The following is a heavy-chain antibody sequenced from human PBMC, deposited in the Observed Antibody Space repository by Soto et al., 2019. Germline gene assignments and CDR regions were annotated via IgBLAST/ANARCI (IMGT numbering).Heavy chain of an antibody. Sequence: SETLSLTCTVSGGSTSTYYWSWIRQPPGNGLEWIGYIYYSGSTSYNPSLKSRVTISVDTSKNQFSLQLRSVTAADTAVYYCASDRSSGWDQGYGMDVWGQGTTVTVSS. J-gene: IGHJ6*02. D-gene: IGHD6-19*01. CDR3: ASDRSSGWDQGYGMDV. CDR2: IYYSGST. V-gene: IGHV4-59*01. CDR1: GGSTSTYY.